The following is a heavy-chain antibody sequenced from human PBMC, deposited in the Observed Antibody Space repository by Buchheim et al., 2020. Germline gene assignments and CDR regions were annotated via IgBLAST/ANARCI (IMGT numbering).Heavy chain of an antibody. D-gene: IGHD6-13*01. CDR3: ASSVYSSSWTPDY. Sequence: QVQLVESGGGVVQPWRSLRLSCAASGFTFSSYAMHWVRQAPGKGLEWVAVISYDGSNKYYADSVKGRFTISRDNSKNTLYLQMNSLRAEDTAVYYCASSVYSSSWTPDYWGQGTL. V-gene: IGHV3-30*04. CDR1: GFTFSSYA. CDR2: ISYDGSNK. J-gene: IGHJ4*02.